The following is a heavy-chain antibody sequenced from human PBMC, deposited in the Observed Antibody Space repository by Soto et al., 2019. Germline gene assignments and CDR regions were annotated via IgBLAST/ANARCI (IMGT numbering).Heavy chain of an antibody. V-gene: IGHV1-18*01. CDR2: ISAYDGRT. J-gene: IGHJ6*02. Sequence: GXSVKVSCKASGYSFTSYGICLVRQAPGQGPEWMGWISAYDGRTNYSQNVKVRVVMTTDISTNTVYLELRSLRSDDTAMYYCGRCRTDSYAMNVWGQGTTVTVSS. D-gene: IGHD2-8*02. CDR1: GYSFTSYG. CDR3: GRCRTDSYAMNV.